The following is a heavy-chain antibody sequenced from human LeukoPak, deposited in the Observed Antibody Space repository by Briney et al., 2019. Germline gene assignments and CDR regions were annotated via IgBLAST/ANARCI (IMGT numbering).Heavy chain of an antibody. CDR3: ARARGYDFWSGSQYYMDV. D-gene: IGHD3-3*01. CDR1: GFTFSDYY. CDR2: ISSSGSTI. Sequence: GGSLRLSCAASGFTFSDYYMSWIRQAPGKGLEWVSYISSSGSTIYYADSVKGRFTISRDNAKNSLYLQMNSLRAEDTAVYYCARARGYDFWSGSQYYMDVWGKGTTVTVSS. V-gene: IGHV3-11*04. J-gene: IGHJ6*03.